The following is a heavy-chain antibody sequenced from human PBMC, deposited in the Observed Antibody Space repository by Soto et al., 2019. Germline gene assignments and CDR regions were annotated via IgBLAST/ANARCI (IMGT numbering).Heavy chain of an antibody. Sequence: EASVKVSCKASGYTFTGYYMHWVRQAPGQGLEWMGWINPNSGGTNYAQKFQGWVTMTRDTSISTAYMELSRLRSDDTAVYYCARARDVTTVTTAFDYWGQGTLVTVSS. D-gene: IGHD4-17*01. CDR3: ARARDVTTVTTAFDY. V-gene: IGHV1-2*04. CDR2: INPNSGGT. CDR1: GYTFTGYY. J-gene: IGHJ4*02.